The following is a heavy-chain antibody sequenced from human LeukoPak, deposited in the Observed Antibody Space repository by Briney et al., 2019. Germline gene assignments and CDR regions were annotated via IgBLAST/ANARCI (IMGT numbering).Heavy chain of an antibody. J-gene: IGHJ3*02. CDR3: ARDRGKRWLHYDAFDI. V-gene: IGHV3-30*04. CDR1: GFTFSSYA. D-gene: IGHD5-24*01. Sequence: PGRSLRLSCAASGFTFSSYAMHWVRQAPGKGLEWVAVISYDGSNKYYADSVKGRFTISRDNSKNTLYLQMNSLRAEDTAVYYCARDRGKRWLHYDAFDIWGQGTMVTVSS. CDR2: ISYDGSNK.